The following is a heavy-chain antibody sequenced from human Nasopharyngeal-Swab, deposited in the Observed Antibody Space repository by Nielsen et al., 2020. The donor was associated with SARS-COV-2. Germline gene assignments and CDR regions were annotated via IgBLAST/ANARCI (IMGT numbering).Heavy chain of an antibody. CDR3: ARDPFYDFWSGYHDAFDI. CDR1: GYTFTRYG. Sequence: ASVKVSCKTSGYTFTRYGISWVRQAPGQGLVWMGWINTNTGNPTYAQGFTGRFVFSLDTSVSTAYLQISSLKAEDTAVYYCARDPFYDFWSGYHDAFDIWGQGTMVTVSS. V-gene: IGHV7-4-1*02. D-gene: IGHD3-3*01. J-gene: IGHJ3*02. CDR2: INTNTGNP.